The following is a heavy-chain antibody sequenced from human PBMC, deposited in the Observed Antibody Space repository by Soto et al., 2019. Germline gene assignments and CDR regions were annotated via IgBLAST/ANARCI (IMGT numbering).Heavy chain of an antibody. Sequence: QVQLQESGPGLVKPSQTLSLTCTVSGGSISSGGYYWSWIRQHPGKGLEWIGYIYYSGSTYYNPSLKSRVTISVDTSKNQFSLKLSSVTAADTAVYYRARDAVDTAMEHYFDYRGQGTLVTVSS. V-gene: IGHV4-31*03. D-gene: IGHD5-18*01. CDR2: IYYSGST. CDR1: GGSISSGGYY. CDR3: ARDAVDTAMEHYFDY. J-gene: IGHJ4*02.